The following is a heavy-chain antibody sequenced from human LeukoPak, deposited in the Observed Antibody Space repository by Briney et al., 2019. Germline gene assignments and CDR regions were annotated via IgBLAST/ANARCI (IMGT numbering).Heavy chain of an antibody. J-gene: IGHJ5*02. Sequence: SETLSLTCTVSGGSISSYYWSWIRQPAGKGLEWIGRIYTSGSTNYNPSLKSRVTMSVDTSKNQFSLRLSSVTAADTAVYYCARAPLTTVTTLWWFDPWGQGTLVTVSS. V-gene: IGHV4-4*07. CDR1: GGSISSYY. CDR3: ARAPLTTVTTLWWFDP. D-gene: IGHD4-17*01. CDR2: IYTSGST.